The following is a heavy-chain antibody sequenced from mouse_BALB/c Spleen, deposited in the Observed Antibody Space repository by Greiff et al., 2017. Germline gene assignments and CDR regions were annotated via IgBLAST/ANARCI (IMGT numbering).Heavy chain of an antibody. J-gene: IGHJ2*01. Sequence: VQRVESGAELVRPGVSVKISCKGSGYTFNDYAMHWVKQSHAKSLEWIGVISTYYGDASYNQKFKGKATMTVDKSSSTAYMELARLTSEDSAIYYCARGRSPTYFDYWGQGTTLTVSS. D-gene: IGHD2-10*01. CDR2: ISTYYGDA. CDR3: ARGRSPTYFDY. V-gene: IGHV1S137*01. CDR1: GYTFNDYA.